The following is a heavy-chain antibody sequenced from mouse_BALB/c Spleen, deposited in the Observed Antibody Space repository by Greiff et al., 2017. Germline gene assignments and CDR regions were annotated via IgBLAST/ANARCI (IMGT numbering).Heavy chain of an antibody. D-gene: IGHD2-1*01. J-gene: IGHJ3*01. V-gene: IGHV5-4*02. CDR1: GFTFSDYY. CDR2: ISDGGSYT. Sequence: EVHLVESGGGLVKPGGSLKLSCAASGFTFSDYYMYWVRQTPEKRLEWVATISDGGSYTYYPDSVKGRFTISRDNAKNNLYLQMSSLKSEDTAMYYCARDYGNAWFAYWGQGTLVTVSA. CDR3: ARDYGNAWFAY.